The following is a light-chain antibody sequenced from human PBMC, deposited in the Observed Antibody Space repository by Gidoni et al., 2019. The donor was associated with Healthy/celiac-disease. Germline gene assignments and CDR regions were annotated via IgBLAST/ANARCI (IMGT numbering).Light chain of an antibody. V-gene: IGKV3-11*01. Sequence: EIVLTQSPATLSLSPGERATLSCRASQSVSSYLAWYQQKPGQAPRLLIYDASNRATGIPARFSGSGSGTDFTLTISSLEPEDFAVYYCQQRSNWPPYTFXXXTKLENK. CDR1: QSVSSY. CDR3: QQRSNWPPYT. J-gene: IGKJ2*01. CDR2: DAS.